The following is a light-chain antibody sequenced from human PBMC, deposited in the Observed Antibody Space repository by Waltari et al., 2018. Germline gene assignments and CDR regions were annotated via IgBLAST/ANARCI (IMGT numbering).Light chain of an antibody. V-gene: IGLV1-40*01. J-gene: IGLJ3*02. CDR2: RNH. Sequence: QSVLTQPTSVSGAPGQRVTISCTGSSSNIGAGYDVHWYRQLQGTVAKLLIYRNHNRPSGVPDRFSGSKSGTTASLAITGLQAEDEATYYCQSHDRILSGSVGFGGGTKLTVL. CDR1: SSNIGAGYD. CDR3: QSHDRILSGSVG.